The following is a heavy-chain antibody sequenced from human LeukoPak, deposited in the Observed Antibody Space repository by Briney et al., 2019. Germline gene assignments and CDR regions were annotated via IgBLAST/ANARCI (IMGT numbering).Heavy chain of an antibody. D-gene: IGHD4-23*01. CDR3: ARVAAGYSVNYFDY. J-gene: IGHJ4*02. Sequence: GRSLRLSCAASGFTFSSYGMNWVRQAPGKGLEWVSYISTGSSTTYYADSVKGRFTISRDNVENPLYLQMNSLRDEDTAVYYCARVAAGYSVNYFDYWGQGTLVTVSS. V-gene: IGHV3-48*02. CDR2: ISTGSSTT. CDR1: GFTFSSYG.